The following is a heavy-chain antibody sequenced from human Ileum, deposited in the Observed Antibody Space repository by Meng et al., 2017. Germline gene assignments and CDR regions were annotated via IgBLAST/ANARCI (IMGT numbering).Heavy chain of an antibody. Sequence: QVQLQESGPGLVKPSQTLSLTCTVSGGAISSGDYYWTWIRQSPGKGLEWIGDIYYSGNTYYNPSLKSRVSMSVDTSKKQISLKLNSVTAADTAVYYCARRTGEVDLLDYWGQGTLVTVSS. CDR1: GGAISSGDYY. CDR3: ARRTGEVDLLDY. J-gene: IGHJ4*02. V-gene: IGHV4-30-4*01. D-gene: IGHD7-27*01. CDR2: IYYSGNT.